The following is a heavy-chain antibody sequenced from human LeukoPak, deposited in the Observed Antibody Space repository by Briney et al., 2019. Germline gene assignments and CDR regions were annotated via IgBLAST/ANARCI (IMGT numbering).Heavy chain of an antibody. CDR1: GFTFGDYA. V-gene: IGHV3-49*04. J-gene: IGHJ4*02. D-gene: IGHD3-16*01. CDR3: TRVDNRVGEFDY. CDR2: IRSKAYGGTT. Sequence: PGGSLRLSCTASGFTFGDYAMSWVRQAPGKGLEWVGFIRSKAYGGTTEYAASVKGRFTISRDDSKSIAYLQMNSLKTEDTAVYYCTRVDNRVGEFDYWGQGTLVTVSP.